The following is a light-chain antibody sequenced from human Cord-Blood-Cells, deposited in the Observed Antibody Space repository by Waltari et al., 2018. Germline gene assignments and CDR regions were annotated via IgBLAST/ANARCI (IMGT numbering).Light chain of an antibody. Sequence: QAVLTQPASPSASTGASASLPCTLRSGLNGGTYKIYCYQQKPGSPPQYLLRYKSDSDKQQGSGVPSRFSGSKDASANAGILLSSGLQSEDEADYYCMIWHSSAYVFGTGTKVTVL. CDR1: SGLNGGTYK. J-gene: IGLJ1*01. CDR3: MIWHSSAYV. V-gene: IGLV5-45*01. CDR2: YKSDSDK.